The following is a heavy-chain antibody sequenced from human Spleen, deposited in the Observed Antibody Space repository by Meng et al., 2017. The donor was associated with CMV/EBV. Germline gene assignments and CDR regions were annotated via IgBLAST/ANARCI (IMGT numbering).Heavy chain of an antibody. J-gene: IGHJ4*02. Sequence: ASVKVSCKASGYTFTDFFIHWVRQAPGQGLEWMGWINPNSGVTDYAQKFQGRVTMTRDTSINTAYLELNSLTSDDTAIYYCVREYCGGDCSFANFYFDNWGQGTLVTVSS. D-gene: IGHD2-21*01. V-gene: IGHV1-2*02. CDR3: VREYCGGDCSFANFYFDN. CDR2: INPNSGVT. CDR1: GYTFTDFF.